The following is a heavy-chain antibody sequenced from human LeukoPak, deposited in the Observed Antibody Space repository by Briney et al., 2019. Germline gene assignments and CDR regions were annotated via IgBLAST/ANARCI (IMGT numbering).Heavy chain of an antibody. CDR3: ARQETTVDTAMVTLFDY. CDR2: IYYSGST. V-gene: IGHV4-39*01. D-gene: IGHD5-18*01. J-gene: IGHJ4*02. CDR1: GGSISSSSYY. Sequence: SETLFLACTVSGGSISSSSYYWGWIRQPPGKGLEWIGSIYYSGSTYYNPSLKSRVTISVDTSKNQFSLKLSSVTAADTAVYYCARQETTVDTAMVTLFDYWGQGTLVTVSS.